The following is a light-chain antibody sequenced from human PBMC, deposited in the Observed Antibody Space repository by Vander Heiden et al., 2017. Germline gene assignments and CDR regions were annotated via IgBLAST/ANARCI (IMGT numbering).Light chain of an antibody. CDR1: QSVSSY. Sequence: EIVLTQSPATLSLSPGERATLSCRASQSVSSYLAWYQQKPGQAPRLLIYDASHRATRIPARFSGSGSATDFTLTISSLETDDFAVSYRQQRSNWYTFGQGTKLXIK. CDR3: QQRSNWYT. J-gene: IGKJ2*01. CDR2: DAS. V-gene: IGKV3-11*01.